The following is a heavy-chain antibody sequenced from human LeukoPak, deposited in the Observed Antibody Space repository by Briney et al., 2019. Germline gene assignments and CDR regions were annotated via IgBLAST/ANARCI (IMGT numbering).Heavy chain of an antibody. D-gene: IGHD2-2*01. CDR3: AKDLGYCSSTSCSKGGAFDI. V-gene: IGHV3-23*01. Sequence: PGGSLRLSCAASGFTFSSYAMSWVRQAPGKGLEWVSAISGSGGSTYYADSVKGRFTISRDNSKNTLYLQMNSLRAEDTAVYYCAKDLGYCSSTSCSKGGAFDIWGQGTMVTVSS. CDR1: GFTFSSYA. CDR2: ISGSGGST. J-gene: IGHJ3*02.